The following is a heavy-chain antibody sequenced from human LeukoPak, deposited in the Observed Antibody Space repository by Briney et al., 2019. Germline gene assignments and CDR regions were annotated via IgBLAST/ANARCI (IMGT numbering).Heavy chain of an antibody. CDR1: GYTFSTYW. CDR3: ARRRAASTIYHYSMDF. J-gene: IGHJ6*02. Sequence: PGESLKISCKASGYTFSTYWIARVRQMPGKGLEWMGIIYPSDSETRYSPSFQGQVTISVDKSISTAYLQWRSLKASDTAMYYCARRRAASTIYHYSMDFWGHGTTVIVSS. CDR2: IYPSDSET. D-gene: IGHD5/OR15-5a*01. V-gene: IGHV5-51*01.